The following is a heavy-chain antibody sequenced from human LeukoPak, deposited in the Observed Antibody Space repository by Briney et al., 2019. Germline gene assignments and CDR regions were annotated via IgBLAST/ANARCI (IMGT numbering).Heavy chain of an antibody. D-gene: IGHD5-24*01. J-gene: IGHJ6*03. CDR3: ARGATRYYYYYYMDV. Sequence: SETLSLTCTVSGGSISSYYWSWIRQPAGKGLEWIGRIYISGRTNYNPSLKSRVTISVDKSKNQFSLKLSSVTAADTAVYYCARGATRYYYYYYMDVWGKGTTVTVSS. CDR2: IYISGRT. V-gene: IGHV4-4*07. CDR1: GGSISSYY.